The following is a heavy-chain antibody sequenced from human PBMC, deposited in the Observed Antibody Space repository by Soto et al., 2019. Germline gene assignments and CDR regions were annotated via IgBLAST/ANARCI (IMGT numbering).Heavy chain of an antibody. CDR3: VRLGAHSSIHY. CDR2: TYYRSKWYN. J-gene: IGHJ4*02. D-gene: IGHD2-2*02. V-gene: IGHV6-1*01. CDR1: GDSVSTNSAT. Sequence: AHTLALTCAISGDSVSTNSATWDWIRQSPSRGLEWLGRTYYRSKWYNDYAVSVKGRITINPDTSNNQLSLDLNSVTPDDTAVFYWVRLGAHSSIHYCGQATLVTVSS.